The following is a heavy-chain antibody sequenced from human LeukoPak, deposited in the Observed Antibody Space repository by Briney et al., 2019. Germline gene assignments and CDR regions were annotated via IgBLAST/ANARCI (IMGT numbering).Heavy chain of an antibody. CDR3: AKIPDIVVVPAAIDYFDY. J-gene: IGHJ4*02. Sequence: PGGSLRLSCAASGFTFSNYSMNWVRQAPGKGLEWVSSISSSRIFVYYADSVKGRFTISRDNAKNSLYLQMNSLRAEDTAVYYCAKIPDIVVVPAAIDYFDYWGQGTLVTVSS. CDR2: ISSSRIFV. D-gene: IGHD2-2*01. CDR1: GFTFSNYS. V-gene: IGHV3-21*04.